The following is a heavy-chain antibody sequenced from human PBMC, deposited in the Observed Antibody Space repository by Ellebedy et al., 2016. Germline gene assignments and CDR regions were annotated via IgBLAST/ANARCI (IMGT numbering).Heavy chain of an antibody. CDR3: VRTNWGEDY. V-gene: IGHV3-74*01. Sequence: GESLKISCAASGFTFGNFWMHWVRQAPGKGLVWVSRIKSDGSSTNYADSVKGRFTISRDNAKNTLYLQMNSLRAEDTAVYYCVRTNWGEDYWGQGTLVTVSS. CDR2: IKSDGSST. J-gene: IGHJ4*02. D-gene: IGHD7-27*01. CDR1: GFTFGNFW.